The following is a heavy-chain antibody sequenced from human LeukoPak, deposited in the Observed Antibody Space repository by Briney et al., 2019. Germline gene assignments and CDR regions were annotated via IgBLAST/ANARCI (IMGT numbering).Heavy chain of an antibody. Sequence: GGSLRLSCAASGFTFSSYAMNWVCQAPGKGLEWVSAITSGGNTYYADSVKGRFTISRDSSKNTLYLQMNSLRSEDTAVYYCAKGGGPYHLPTDYWGQGTLVTVSS. J-gene: IGHJ4*02. V-gene: IGHV3-23*01. CDR1: GFTFSSYA. D-gene: IGHD2-2*01. CDR3: AKGGGPYHLPTDY. CDR2: ITSGGNT.